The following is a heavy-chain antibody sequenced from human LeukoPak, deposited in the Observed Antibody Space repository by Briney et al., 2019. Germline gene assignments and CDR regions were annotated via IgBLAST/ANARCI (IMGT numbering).Heavy chain of an antibody. D-gene: IGHD3-10*01. CDR2: IYYIGST. J-gene: IGHJ4*02. CDR1: GGSISSGDYY. CDR3: ARGAGRFGELSDFDY. V-gene: IGHV4-30-4*01. Sequence: SQTLSLTCTVSGGSISSGDYYWSWIRQPPGKGLEWIGYIYYIGSTYYNPSLKSRVTISVDTSKNQFSLKLSSVTAADTAVYYCARGAGRFGELSDFDYWGQGTLVTVSS.